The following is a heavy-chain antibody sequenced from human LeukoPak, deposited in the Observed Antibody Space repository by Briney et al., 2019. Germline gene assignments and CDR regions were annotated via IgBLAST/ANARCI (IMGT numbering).Heavy chain of an antibody. D-gene: IGHD2-2*01. Sequence: GGSLRLSCAASGVTLSPYGMHWVRQAPGKGLEWVAVISYEGGTQHYADSVKGRFIISRDNPRNTLYLQMNILRTEDTAIYYCAGAYYSRSLFEFWGQGTPVTVSS. CDR1: GVTLSPYG. CDR3: AGAYYSRSLFEF. V-gene: IGHV3-30*03. CDR2: ISYEGGTQ. J-gene: IGHJ4*02.